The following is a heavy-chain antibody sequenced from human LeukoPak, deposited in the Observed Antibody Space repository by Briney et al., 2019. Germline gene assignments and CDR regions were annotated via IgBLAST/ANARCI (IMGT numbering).Heavy chain of an antibody. D-gene: IGHD2-15*01. V-gene: IGHV1-18*01. Sequence: ASVKVSCKASGYTFSSHAISWVRQAPGRGLEWMGWISAYSGNTRYIQKFQGRVTMTTDTSTSTAYMELGSLRSDDTAVYYCARGNQYCSGVRCYPPYFDYWGQGTLVTVSS. CDR2: ISAYSGNT. J-gene: IGHJ4*02. CDR1: GYTFSSHA. CDR3: ARGNQYCSGVRCYPPYFDY.